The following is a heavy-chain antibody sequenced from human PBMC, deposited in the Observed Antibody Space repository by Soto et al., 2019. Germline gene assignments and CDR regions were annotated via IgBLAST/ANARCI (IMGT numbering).Heavy chain of an antibody. CDR2: ICYSGST. D-gene: IGHD3-16*01. CDR1: GGSISSYY. CDR3: ARLQVTLQGEKAFDI. V-gene: IGHV4-59*01. Sequence: SETLTLTCTVSGGSISSYYWSWIRQPPGKGLEWIGYICYSGSTKYNPSLKSRVTISVDTSKNQFSQKLISVTAAETAVYYCARLQVTLQGEKAFDIWGQGTMVTVSS. J-gene: IGHJ3*02.